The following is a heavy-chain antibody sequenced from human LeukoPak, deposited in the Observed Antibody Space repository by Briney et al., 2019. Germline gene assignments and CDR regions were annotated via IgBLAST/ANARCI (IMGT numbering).Heavy chain of an antibody. J-gene: IGHJ6*02. V-gene: IGHV1-45*02. CDR2: ITPFNGNT. Sequence: ASVKVSCKASGYTFTYRYLHWVRQAPGQALEWMGWITPFNGNTNYAQKFQDRVTITRDRSMSTANMELSSLRSEDTAMYYCARSPRGQGYGMDVWGQGTTVTVSS. CDR3: ARSPRGQGYGMDV. CDR1: GYTFTYRY.